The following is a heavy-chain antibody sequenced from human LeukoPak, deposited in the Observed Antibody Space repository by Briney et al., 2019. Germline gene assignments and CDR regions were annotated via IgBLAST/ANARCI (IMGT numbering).Heavy chain of an antibody. CDR2: IRGGGDNT. V-gene: IGHV3-23*01. J-gene: IGHJ4*02. D-gene: IGHD4-23*01. CDR3: ARGIGGPDY. Sequence: GGSLRLSCAASGFTFSTYYMAWVRQAPGKGLEWLSVIRGGGDNTYYADSVKGRFTISRDNSKSTLYLQMNSLRAEDTAVYYCARGIGGPDYWGRGTLVTVSS. CDR1: GFTFSTYY.